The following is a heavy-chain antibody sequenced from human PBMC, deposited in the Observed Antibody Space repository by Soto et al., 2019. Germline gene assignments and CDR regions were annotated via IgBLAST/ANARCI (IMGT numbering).Heavy chain of an antibody. J-gene: IGHJ4*02. CDR2: INPSGGST. V-gene: IGHV1-46*01. D-gene: IGHD2-21*02. Sequence: ASVKVSCKASGYTFTSYYMHWVRQAPGQGLEWMGIINPSGGSTSYSQNFLGRVTMTRDTSTSTLYMELTSLTSDDTAVYYCARGGHVVVVTAAFDYWGQGTLVTVSS. CDR3: ARGGHVVVVTAAFDY. CDR1: GYTFTSYY.